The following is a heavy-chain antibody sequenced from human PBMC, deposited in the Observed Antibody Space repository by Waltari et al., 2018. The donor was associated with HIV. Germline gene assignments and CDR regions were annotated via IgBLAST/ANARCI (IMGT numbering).Heavy chain of an antibody. V-gene: IGHV3-7*01. CDR2: IKQDGSEK. J-gene: IGHJ4*02. CDR3: ARDLGYSYGYVSDY. Sequence: EVQLVESGGGLVQPGGSLRLSCAASGFTFSSYWMGWVRQAPGKGLGWVANIKQDGSEKYYVDSVKGRFTISRDNAKNSLYLQMNSLRAEDTAVYYCARDLGYSYGYVSDYWGQGTLVTVSS. D-gene: IGHD5-18*01. CDR1: GFTFSSYW.